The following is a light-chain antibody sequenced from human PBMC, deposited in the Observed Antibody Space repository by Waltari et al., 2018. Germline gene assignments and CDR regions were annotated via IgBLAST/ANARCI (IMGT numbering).Light chain of an antibody. J-gene: IGKJ1*01. Sequence: ELVLRESPGTLPLSTGERGTLSCRASQSVSSSYLAWYQQKPGQAPRLLIYGASSRATGIPDRFSGSGSGTDFTLKINRVEAEDVGIYYCMQSLQSPWTFGQGTKVEIK. V-gene: IGKV3-20*01. CDR1: QSVSSSY. CDR2: GAS. CDR3: MQSLQSPWT.